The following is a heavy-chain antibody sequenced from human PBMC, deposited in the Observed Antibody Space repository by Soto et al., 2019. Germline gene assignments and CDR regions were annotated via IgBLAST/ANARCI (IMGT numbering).Heavy chain of an antibody. J-gene: IGHJ6*02. CDR1: GYTFTSPG. CDR3: ARGGPYDFWSGFHPYYYYGMDV. D-gene: IGHD3-3*01. Sequence: ASVKVSCKASGYTFTSPGISWVRQAPGQGLEWMGWICAYNGNTNYAQKLQGRVTMTTDTSTSTAYMELRSLRSDDTAVYYCARGGPYDFWSGFHPYYYYGMDVWGQGTTVTVSS. CDR2: ICAYNGNT. V-gene: IGHV1-18*01.